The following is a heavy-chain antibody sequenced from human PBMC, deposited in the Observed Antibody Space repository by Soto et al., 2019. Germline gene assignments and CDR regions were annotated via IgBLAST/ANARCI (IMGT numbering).Heavy chain of an antibody. V-gene: IGHV3-33*01. CDR3: ARGVVAASTANYYFYGMDV. Sequence: ESGGGVVQPGRSLRLSCAASGFTFSSYGMHWVRQAPGKGLEWVSVIWYDGSSKYYADSVKGRFTISRDNSKNTLYLQMNSLRAEETAVYYCARGVVAASTANYYFYGMDVWGQGTTVTVSS. CDR1: GFTFSSYG. D-gene: IGHD2-15*01. CDR2: IWYDGSSK. J-gene: IGHJ6*02.